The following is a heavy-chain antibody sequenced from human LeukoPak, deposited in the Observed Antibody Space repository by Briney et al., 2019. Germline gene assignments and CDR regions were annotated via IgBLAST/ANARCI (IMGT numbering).Heavy chain of an antibody. CDR1: GGSISSSSYY. V-gene: IGHV4-39*01. Sequence: MSSETLSLTCTVSGGSISSSSYYWGWIRQPPGKGLEWIGSIYYSGSTYYNPSLKSRVTISVDTSKNQFSLKLSSVTAADTAVYYCASRPPSGFCSGSSCYDYWGRGTLLTVSS. D-gene: IGHD2-15*01. CDR2: IYYSGST. CDR3: ASRPPSGFCSGSSCYDY. J-gene: IGHJ4*02.